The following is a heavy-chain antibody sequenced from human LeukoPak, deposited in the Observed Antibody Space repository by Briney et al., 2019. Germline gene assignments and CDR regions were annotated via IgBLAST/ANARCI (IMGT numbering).Heavy chain of an antibody. CDR1: GGSFSGYY. Sequence: SETLSLTCAVYGGSFSGYYWSWIRQPPGKGLEWIGEINHSGSTNYSPSLKSRVTISVDTSKNQFSLKLSSVTAADTAVYYCARAPFHRFDFWSGYYTGIYYYYGMDVWGQGTTVTVSS. CDR2: INHSGST. D-gene: IGHD3-3*01. CDR3: ARAPFHRFDFWSGYYTGIYYYYGMDV. V-gene: IGHV4-34*01. J-gene: IGHJ6*02.